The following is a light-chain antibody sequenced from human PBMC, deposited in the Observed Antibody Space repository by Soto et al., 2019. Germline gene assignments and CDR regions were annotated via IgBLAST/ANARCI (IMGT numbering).Light chain of an antibody. J-gene: IGLJ2*01. CDR1: SSNIGAGYD. V-gene: IGLV1-40*01. Sequence: VLTQPPSVSGAPGQRVTISCTGSSSNIGAGYDVHWYQQLPGTAPKLLIYANTNRPSGVPDRFSGSKSGTSASLAITGLQAADEADYYCQSYDSSLSGSRVVFGGGTKLTVL. CDR3: QSYDSSLSGSRVV. CDR2: ANT.